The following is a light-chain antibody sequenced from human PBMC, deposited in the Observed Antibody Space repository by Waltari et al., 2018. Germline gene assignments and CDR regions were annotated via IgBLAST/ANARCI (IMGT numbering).Light chain of an antibody. V-gene: IGKV4-1*01. Sequence: IVMTQSPDSLAVSLGERATINCKSSQSLLYSSNNKNYLAWYQQKPGQPPKLPIYWASTRESGVPDRFSGSGSGTDFTLTISTLQAEDVAVYYCQQHYGVLWTFGQGTKVEI. CDR1: QSLLYSSNNKNY. J-gene: IGKJ1*01. CDR3: QQHYGVLWT. CDR2: WAS.